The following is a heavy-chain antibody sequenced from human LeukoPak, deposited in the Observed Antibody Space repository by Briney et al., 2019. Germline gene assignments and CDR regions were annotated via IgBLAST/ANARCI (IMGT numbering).Heavy chain of an antibody. D-gene: IGHD3-10*01. CDR2: IYYSGST. CDR1: GGSISSSNW. Sequence: SETLSLTCAVSGGSISSSNWWSWVRQPPGKGLEWIGYIYYSGSTNYNPSLKSRVTISVDTSKNQFSLKLSSVTAADTAVYYCARGRSSMVRGYYYYCMDVWGKGTTVTISS. CDR3: ARGRSSMVRGYYYYCMDV. J-gene: IGHJ6*03. V-gene: IGHV4-4*02.